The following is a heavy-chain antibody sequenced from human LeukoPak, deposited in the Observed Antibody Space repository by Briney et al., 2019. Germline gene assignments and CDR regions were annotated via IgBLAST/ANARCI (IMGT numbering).Heavy chain of an antibody. CDR3: ARGIWNWTAARAVLANNWFDP. CDR2: IVPIFGTA. D-gene: IGHD6-6*01. J-gene: IGHJ5*02. CDR1: GGTFSSYA. V-gene: IGHV1-69*13. Sequence: SVKVSXKASGGTFSSYAISWVRQAPGQGLEWMGGIVPIFGTANYAQKFQGRVTITADESTSTAYMELSSLRSEDTAVYYCARGIWNWTAARAVLANNWFDPWGQGTLVTVSS.